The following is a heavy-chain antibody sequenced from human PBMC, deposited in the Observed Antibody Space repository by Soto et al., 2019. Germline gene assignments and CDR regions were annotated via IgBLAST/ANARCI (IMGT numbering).Heavy chain of an antibody. V-gene: IGHV3-30*18. CDR2: ISYDGSNK. CDR3: AKDGAIAVAGIDY. Sequence: QVPLVESGGGVVQPGRSLRLSCAASGFTFSSYGMHWVRQAPGKGLEWVAVISYDGSNKYYADSVKGRFTISRDNSKNTLYLQMNSLRAEDTAVYYCAKDGAIAVAGIDYWGQGTLVTVSS. CDR1: GFTFSSYG. J-gene: IGHJ4*02. D-gene: IGHD6-19*01.